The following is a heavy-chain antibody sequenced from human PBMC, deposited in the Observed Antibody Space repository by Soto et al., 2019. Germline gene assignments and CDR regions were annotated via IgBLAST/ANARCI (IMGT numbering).Heavy chain of an antibody. V-gene: IGHV3-23*01. CDR2: ISGSGGST. Sequence: VGSLRLSCAAPGFSFSNYAMSWVRQAPGKGLEWVSGISGSGGSTHYADSVKGRFTISRDNSKNTLYLQMNSLRAEDTAVYYCAKDSAAFDIWGQGTMVTVSS. CDR3: AKDSAAFDI. J-gene: IGHJ3*02. CDR1: GFSFSNYA.